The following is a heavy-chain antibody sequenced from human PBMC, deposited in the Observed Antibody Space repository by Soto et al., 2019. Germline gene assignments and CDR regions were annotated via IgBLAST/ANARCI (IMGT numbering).Heavy chain of an antibody. Sequence: PGGSLRLSCAASGFTFSSYGMHWVRQAPGKGLEWVAVISYDGSNKYYADSVKGRFTISRDNSKNTLYLQMNSLRAEDTAVYYCAKDVYYYDSSGFRLLPNAFVDYWGQGT. J-gene: IGHJ4*02. CDR2: ISYDGSNK. D-gene: IGHD3-22*01. CDR1: GFTFSSYG. V-gene: IGHV3-30*18. CDR3: AKDVYYYDSSGFRLLPNAFVDY.